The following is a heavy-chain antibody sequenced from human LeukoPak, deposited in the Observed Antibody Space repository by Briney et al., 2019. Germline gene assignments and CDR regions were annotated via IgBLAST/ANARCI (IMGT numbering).Heavy chain of an antibody. D-gene: IGHD3-10*01. CDR2: IYDSGST. V-gene: IGHV4-59*01. Sequence: SETLSLTCTVSGGSISSSFWSWIRLPPGKGLEWIGYIYDSGSTNYNPSLKSRVTISEDTSKNQFSLRLSSVTAADTAVYYCARDGVVRGVVDYWGQGTLVTVSS. CDR3: ARDGVVRGVVDY. CDR1: GGSISSSF. J-gene: IGHJ4*02.